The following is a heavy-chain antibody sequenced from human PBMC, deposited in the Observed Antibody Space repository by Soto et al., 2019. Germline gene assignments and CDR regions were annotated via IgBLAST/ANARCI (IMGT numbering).Heavy chain of an antibody. J-gene: IGHJ6*02. CDR3: ARDLSRGGSYRTAHYGMDV. D-gene: IGHD1-26*01. CDR1: GGTFSSYA. Sequence: QVQLVQSGAEVKKPGSSVKVSCKASGGTFSSYAISWVRQAPGQGLEWMGGIIPIFGTANYAQKFQGRVTITADESTSTAYMELSSLRSEDTAVYYCARDLSRGGSYRTAHYGMDVWGQGTTVTVSS. V-gene: IGHV1-69*01. CDR2: IIPIFGTA.